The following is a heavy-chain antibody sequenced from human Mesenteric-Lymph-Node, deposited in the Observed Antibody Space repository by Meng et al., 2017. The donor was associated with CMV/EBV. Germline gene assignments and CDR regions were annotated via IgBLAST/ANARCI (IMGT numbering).Heavy chain of an antibody. CDR2: IWYDGSNK. CDR1: GFTFSSYG. D-gene: IGHD2-2*01. CDR3: ARDFWSRYCSSTSCSSMDV. J-gene: IGHJ6*02. Sequence: GESLKISCAASGFTFSSYGMHWVRQAPGKGLEWLTLIWYDGSNKYYADSVMGRFTISRDNPKNTLYLQMNSLRAEDTAVYYCARDFWSRYCSSTSCSSMDVWGQGTTVTVSS. V-gene: IGHV3-33*01.